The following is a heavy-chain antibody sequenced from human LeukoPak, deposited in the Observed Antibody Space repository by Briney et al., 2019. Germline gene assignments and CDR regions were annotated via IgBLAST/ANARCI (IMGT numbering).Heavy chain of an antibody. J-gene: IGHJ4*02. CDR1: GGSISSYY. D-gene: IGHD6-13*01. V-gene: IGHV4-4*07. CDR3: ASSREMGAAAGNYYFDY. CDR2: IYTSGST. Sequence: SETLSLTCTVSGGSISSYYWSWIRQPAGKGLEWIGRIYTSGSTNYNPSLKSRVTMSVDTSKNQFPLKLSSVTAADTAVYYCASSREMGAAAGNYYFDYWGRGTLVTVSS.